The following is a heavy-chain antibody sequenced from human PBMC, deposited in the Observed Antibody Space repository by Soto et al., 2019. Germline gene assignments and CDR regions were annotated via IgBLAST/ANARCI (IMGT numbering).Heavy chain of an antibody. D-gene: IGHD3-9*01. CDR3: ARTAHFDWLFDHDAFDI. CDR2: INSDGSST. J-gene: IGHJ3*02. Sequence: GGSLRLSCAASGFTFSSYWMHWVRQAPGKGLVWVSRINSDGSSTSYADSVKGRFTISRDNAKNTLYLQMNSLRAEDTAVYYCARTAHFDWLFDHDAFDIWGQGTMVTVSS. CDR1: GFTFSSYW. V-gene: IGHV3-74*01.